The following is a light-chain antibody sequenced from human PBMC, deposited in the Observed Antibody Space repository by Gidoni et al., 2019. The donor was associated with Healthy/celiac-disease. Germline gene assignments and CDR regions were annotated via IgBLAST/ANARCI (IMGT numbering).Light chain of an antibody. CDR1: QSVSSY. V-gene: IGKV3-11*01. Sequence: ETVLTQSPATLSLSPGERATLSCRASQSVSSYLAWYQQKPGQAPRLLIYDASNRATGIPARFSGSGSGTDFTLTFSSLEPEDVAVYYCQQRSNWPPLFTFGPGTKVDIK. J-gene: IGKJ3*01. CDR2: DAS. CDR3: QQRSNWPPLFT.